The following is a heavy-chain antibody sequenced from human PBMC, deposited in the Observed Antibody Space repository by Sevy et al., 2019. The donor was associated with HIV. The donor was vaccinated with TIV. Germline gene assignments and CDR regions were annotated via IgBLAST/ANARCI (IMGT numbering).Heavy chain of an antibody. Sequence: GGSLRLSCAASGFTFSSYAMSWVRQAPGKGLEWVSAISGSGGSTYYADSVKGRFTISRDNSKNRLYLQMNSLRAEDTAVYYCAKDLGQVGGLILLMVYAIREFDYWGQGTLVTVSS. CDR2: ISGSGGST. J-gene: IGHJ4*02. CDR3: AKDLGQVGGLILLMVYAIREFDY. CDR1: GFTFSSYA. V-gene: IGHV3-23*01. D-gene: IGHD2-8*01.